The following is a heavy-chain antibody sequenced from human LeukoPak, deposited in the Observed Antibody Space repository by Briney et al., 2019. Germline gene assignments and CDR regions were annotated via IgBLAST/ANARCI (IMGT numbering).Heavy chain of an antibody. V-gene: IGHV4-34*01. D-gene: IGHD3-3*01. Sequence: SETLSLTCAVYGGSFSGYYWSWIRQPPGKGLEWIGEINHSGSTNYNPSLKSRVTISVDTSQNQFSLKLSSVTAAGTAVYYCGGSDPATYYDSWSGPPHYYMDVWGKGTTVTVSS. CDR2: INHSGST. J-gene: IGHJ6*03. CDR3: GGSDPATYYDSWSGPPHYYMDV. CDR1: GGSFSGYY.